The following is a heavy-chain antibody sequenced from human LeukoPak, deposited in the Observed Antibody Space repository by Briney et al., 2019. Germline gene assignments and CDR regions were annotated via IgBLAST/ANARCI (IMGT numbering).Heavy chain of an antibody. J-gene: IGHJ3*02. CDR2: ISSSGSTI. CDR3: ARKAPYCGGDCLVGSNSDAFDI. V-gene: IGHV3-11*01. Sequence: GGSLRLSCAASGFTFSDNYMSWIRQAPGKGLEWVSYISSSGSTIYYADSVKGRFTISRDNAKNSLYLQMNSLRAEDTAVYYCARKAPYCGGDCLVGSNSDAFDIWGQGTMVTVAS. CDR1: GFTFSDNY. D-gene: IGHD2-21*01.